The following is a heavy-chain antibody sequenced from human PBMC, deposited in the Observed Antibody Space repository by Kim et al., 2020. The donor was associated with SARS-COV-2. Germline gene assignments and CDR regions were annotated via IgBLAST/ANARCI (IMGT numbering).Heavy chain of an antibody. V-gene: IGHV3-11*01. CDR2: ISSSSTTT. D-gene: IGHD6-13*01. CDR3: TRFYSNTWYPQGGDN. Sequence: GGSLRLSCAASGFTFSDYYMSWIRQAPGKGLEWVSFISSSSTTTYYADSVKGRFTISRDNAKNSLFLQMNSLRADDTAVYYCTRFYSNTWYPQGGDNWGQGTLVTVSS. CDR1: GFTFSDYY. J-gene: IGHJ4*02.